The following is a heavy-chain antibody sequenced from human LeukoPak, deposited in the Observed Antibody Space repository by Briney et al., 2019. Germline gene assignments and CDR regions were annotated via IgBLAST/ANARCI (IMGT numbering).Heavy chain of an antibody. V-gene: IGHV1-2*02. Sequence: ASVKVSCKASGNTFTDYFVHWVRQAPGQGLEWMGWINPKSGGTDYAQRFQGRVTMTRDTSITTAYMELSRLTSDDTATYYCTLHLYSGDVNWLDPWGQGTLVTVSS. CDR2: INPKSGGT. CDR1: GNTFTDYF. D-gene: IGHD4-17*01. J-gene: IGHJ5*02. CDR3: TLHLYSGDVNWLDP.